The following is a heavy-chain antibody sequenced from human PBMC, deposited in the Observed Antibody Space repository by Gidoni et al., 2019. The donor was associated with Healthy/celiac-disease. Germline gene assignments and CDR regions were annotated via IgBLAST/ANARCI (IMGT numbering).Heavy chain of an antibody. CDR1: GFTFSSYA. Sequence: EVQLLESGGGLVQPGGSLRLSCAASGFTFSSYAMSWVRQAPGKGLEWVSAISGSGGSTYYEDSVKGRFTISRDNSKNTLYLQMNSLRAEDTAVYYCAKVGGYYGDRPIGDYWGQGTLVTVSS. CDR3: AKVGGYYGDRPIGDY. CDR2: ISGSGGST. J-gene: IGHJ4*02. D-gene: IGHD4-17*01. V-gene: IGHV3-23*01.